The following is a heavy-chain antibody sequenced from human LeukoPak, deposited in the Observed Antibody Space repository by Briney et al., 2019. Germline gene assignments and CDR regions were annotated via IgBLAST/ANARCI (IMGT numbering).Heavy chain of an antibody. CDR1: GFTFRSYW. Sequence: GGSLRLSCAASGFTFRSYWMSWVRQAPGKGLEWVANIKQDGSEKYYVDSVKGRFTISRDNAKNSLYLQMNSLRAEDAAVYYCARLMRGYSYGFIDYWGQGTLVTVSS. CDR3: ARLMRGYSYGFIDY. V-gene: IGHV3-7*05. J-gene: IGHJ4*02. CDR2: IKQDGSEK. D-gene: IGHD5-18*01.